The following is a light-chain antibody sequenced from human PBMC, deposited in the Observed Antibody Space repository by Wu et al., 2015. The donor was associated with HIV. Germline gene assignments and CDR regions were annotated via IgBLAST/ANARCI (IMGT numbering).Light chain of an antibody. Sequence: DIQMTQSPSSLSASVGDRVTITCRASQGISNFLAWYQQKPGKPPKVLIYAASTLQSGVPSRFSGSGSGTDFTLTISSMQSEDFAVYYCQQYNNWPPWTFGQGTEVEIK. CDR1: QGISNF. V-gene: IGKV1-27*01. CDR2: AAS. J-gene: IGKJ1*01. CDR3: QQYNNWPPWT.